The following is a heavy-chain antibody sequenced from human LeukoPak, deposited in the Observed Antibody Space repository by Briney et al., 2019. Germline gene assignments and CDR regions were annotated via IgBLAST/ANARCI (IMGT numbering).Heavy chain of an antibody. J-gene: IGHJ4*02. D-gene: IGHD3-10*01. V-gene: IGHV3-64D*06. CDR3: VKDLAGSGDY. CDR2: ITSDGGTS. CDR1: GFIFSSSA. Sequence: PGGSLRLSCSASGFIFSSSAMHWVRQALGNGLEYVSSITSDGGTSYYADSVRGRFTVSRDNSKDTLYLQMTSLRPEDTAVYYCVKDLAGSGDYWGQGTLVTVSS.